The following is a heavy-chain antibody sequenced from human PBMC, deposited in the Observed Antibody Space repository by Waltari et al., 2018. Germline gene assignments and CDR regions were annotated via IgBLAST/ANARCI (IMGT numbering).Heavy chain of an antibody. CDR3: ARTICSSTDCDGFDY. V-gene: IGHV1-8*01. CDR2: MNPNNGNT. J-gene: IGHJ4*02. Sequence: VQLVQSGAEVKKPGASVKVSCKASGYTFTSHYINWVRQATGQGPEWMGWMNPNNGNTGYAQKFQGRVTLTRDTSKSTAYMELSSLRSEDTAVYYCARTICSSTDCDGFDYWGQGTLVTVSS. CDR1: GYTFTSHY. D-gene: IGHD2-2*01.